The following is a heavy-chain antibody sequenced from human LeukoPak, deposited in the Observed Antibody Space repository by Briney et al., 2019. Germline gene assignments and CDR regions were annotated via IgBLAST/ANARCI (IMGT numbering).Heavy chain of an antibody. J-gene: IGHJ4*02. CDR3: ARRTYCSGGSCYDY. CDR2: IDWDDDK. Sequence: SSPTLVNPTQTLTLTCTFSGFSLSTSGMCVSWIRQPPGKALEWLARIDWDDDKYYSTSLKTRLTISKDTSKNQVVLTMTNMDPVDTATYYCARRTYCSGGSCYDYWGQGTLVTVSS. D-gene: IGHD2-15*01. V-gene: IGHV2-70*11. CDR1: GFSLSTSGMC.